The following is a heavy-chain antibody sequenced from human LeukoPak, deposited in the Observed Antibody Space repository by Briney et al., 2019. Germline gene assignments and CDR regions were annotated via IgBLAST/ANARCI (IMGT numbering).Heavy chain of an antibody. D-gene: IGHD1-26*01. V-gene: IGHV3-23*01. CDR3: AKDRVGRASDFDY. J-gene: IGHJ4*02. Sequence: PGGSLRLSCTASGFTFSNYVMTWVRQAPGKGLEWVSGISDSGGSTYYADSVKGRFTISRDNSKNTLYLQMNSLRVEDTAVYYCAKDRVGRASDFDYWGQGTLVTVSS. CDR2: ISDSGGST. CDR1: GFTFSNYV.